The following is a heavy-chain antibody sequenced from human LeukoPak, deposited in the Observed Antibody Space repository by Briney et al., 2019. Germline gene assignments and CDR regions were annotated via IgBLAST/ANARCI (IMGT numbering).Heavy chain of an antibody. Sequence: PGGSLRLSCTASGFTFGDYAMSWVRQAPGKGLEWVGFIRSKAYGGTTEYAASVKGRFTISRDNAKNSLYLQMNSLRAEDTAVYYCARRLRRNYFDYWGQGTLVTVPS. V-gene: IGHV3-49*04. CDR3: ARRLRRNYFDY. CDR1: GFTFGDYA. CDR2: IRSKAYGGTT. D-gene: IGHD4-17*01. J-gene: IGHJ4*02.